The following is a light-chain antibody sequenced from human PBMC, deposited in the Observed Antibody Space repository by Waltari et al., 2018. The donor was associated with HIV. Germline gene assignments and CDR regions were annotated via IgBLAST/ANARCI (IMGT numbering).Light chain of an antibody. V-gene: IGLV2-8*01. J-gene: IGLJ2*01. CDR1: SSDVGEYSS. CDR3: SSYAGWNNVF. Sequence: QSALTQPPSASGSPGQSVTISCTGTSSDVGEYSSVSWYQQHPGKVPKVIIFGVSKRPSGVPDRFSASKSGNTAFLTVSGLQAEDEAEYYCSSYAGWNNVFFGGGTKLTVL. CDR2: GVS.